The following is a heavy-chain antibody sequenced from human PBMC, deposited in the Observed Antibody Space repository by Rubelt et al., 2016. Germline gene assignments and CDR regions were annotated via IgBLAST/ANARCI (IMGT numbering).Heavy chain of an antibody. CDR3: ARYSRSGDSY. Sequence: VQLVESGGGVVQPGRSLRLSCAASGFTFSSYWMSWVRQAPGKGLEWLANIRPDGSDKQYVDSVRGRFTVSRDNAKNSLHLQMNSLRAEDTAVYYCARYSRSGDSYWGQGTLVTVSS. D-gene: IGHD1-26*01. CDR1: GFTFSSYW. V-gene: IGHV3-7*03. CDR2: IRPDGSDK. J-gene: IGHJ4*02.